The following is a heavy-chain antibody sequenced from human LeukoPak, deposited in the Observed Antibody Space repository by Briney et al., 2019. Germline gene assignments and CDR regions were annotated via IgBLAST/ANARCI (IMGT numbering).Heavy chain of an antibody. D-gene: IGHD3-10*01. CDR3: AGTLWFGELLPIDY. CDR1: GFTFSSYA. Sequence: GGSLRLSCAASGFTFSSYAMSWVRQAPGKGLEWVSIIYSGGHTYYADSVKGRFTISRHNSKNTLYLQMNSLRVEDTAVYYCAGTLWFGELLPIDYWGQGTLVTVSS. V-gene: IGHV3-53*04. CDR2: IYSGGHT. J-gene: IGHJ4*02.